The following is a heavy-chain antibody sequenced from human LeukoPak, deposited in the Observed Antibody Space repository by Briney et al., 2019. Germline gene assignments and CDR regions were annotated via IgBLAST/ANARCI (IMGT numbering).Heavy chain of an antibody. D-gene: IGHD5-12*01. J-gene: IGHJ4*02. V-gene: IGHV4-31*03. CDR2: IYYSGST. Sequence: PSQTLSLTCTVSGGSISSGGYYWSWIRQHPGKGLEWIGYIYYSGSTYYNPSLKSRVTISVDTSKNQFSPKLSSVTAADTAVYYCARIRGDIVATMEGPFDYWGQGTLVTVSS. CDR3: ARIRGDIVATMEGPFDY. CDR1: GGSISSGGYY.